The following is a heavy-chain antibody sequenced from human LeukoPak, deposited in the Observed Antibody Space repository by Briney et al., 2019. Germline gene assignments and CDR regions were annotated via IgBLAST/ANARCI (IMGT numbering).Heavy chain of an antibody. V-gene: IGHV3-53*01. Sequence: PGGSLRLSCAASGFTVSNNYMSWVRQAPGKGLEWVSVIYIGGSTYYADSVKGRFTISRDNSQNTLYLKMNSLRAEDTAVYYCATKGVYSSTWYYFDYWGQGTLVTVSS. CDR3: ATKGVYSSTWYYFDY. D-gene: IGHD6-13*01. CDR2: IYIGGST. CDR1: GFTVSNNY. J-gene: IGHJ4*02.